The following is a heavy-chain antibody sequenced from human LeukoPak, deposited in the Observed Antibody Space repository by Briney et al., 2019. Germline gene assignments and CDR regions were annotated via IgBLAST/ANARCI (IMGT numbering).Heavy chain of an antibody. J-gene: IGHJ4*02. Sequence: SETLSLTCTVSGGSISSYYWSWIRQPAGKGLEWIGRIYTSGSTNYNPSLKSRVTISVDKSKNQFSLKLSSVTAADTAVYYCASLMVRGVIISSFDYWGQGTLVTVSS. CDR2: IYTSGST. V-gene: IGHV4-4*07. CDR1: GGSISSYY. CDR3: ASLMVRGVIISSFDY. D-gene: IGHD3-10*01.